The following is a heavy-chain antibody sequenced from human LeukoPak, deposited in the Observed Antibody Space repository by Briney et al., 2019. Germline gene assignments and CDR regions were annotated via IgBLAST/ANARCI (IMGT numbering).Heavy chain of an antibody. J-gene: IGHJ3*01. CDR2: IYHSGST. CDR3: ARTDTNSNYDFWSGFPQGAFDV. Sequence: SETLSLTCTVSGYSISSGYYWGWIRQPPGKGLEWIGSIYHSGSTYYNPSLKSRVTISVDTSKNQFSLKLSSVTAADTAVYYCARTDTNSNYDFWSGFPQGAFDVWGQGSMVTVSS. D-gene: IGHD3-3*01. CDR1: GYSISSGYY. V-gene: IGHV4-38-2*02.